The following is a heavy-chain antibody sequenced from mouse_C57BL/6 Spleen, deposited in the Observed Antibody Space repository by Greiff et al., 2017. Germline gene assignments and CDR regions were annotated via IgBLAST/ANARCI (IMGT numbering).Heavy chain of an antibody. Sequence: QVQLQQSGAELVKPGASVKISCKASGYAFSSYWMNWVKQRPGKGLEWIGQIYPGDGDTNYNGKFKGKATLTADKSSSTAYMQLSSLTSEDSAVYFCARGGYYYGSRYFDVWGTGTTVTVSS. J-gene: IGHJ1*03. D-gene: IGHD1-1*01. CDR1: GYAFSSYW. CDR3: ARGGYYYGSRYFDV. CDR2: IYPGDGDT. V-gene: IGHV1-80*01.